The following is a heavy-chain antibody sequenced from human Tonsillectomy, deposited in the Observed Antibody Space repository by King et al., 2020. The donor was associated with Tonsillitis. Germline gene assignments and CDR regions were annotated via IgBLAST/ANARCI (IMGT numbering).Heavy chain of an antibody. V-gene: IGHV3-66*04. CDR1: GFTVSGNY. D-gene: IGHD6-6*01. J-gene: IGHJ3*01. CDR3: ARLQYRNLPFDAFDL. Sequence: VQLVESGGGLVQPGGSLRLSCAPSGFTVSGNYMSWVRQAPGKGLEWVSLIYSDGSAYFADSVKGRFTISRDLSKNTLYLHMNSLTAEDTALYYCARLQYRNLPFDAFDLWGQGTMVTISS. CDR2: IYSDGSA.